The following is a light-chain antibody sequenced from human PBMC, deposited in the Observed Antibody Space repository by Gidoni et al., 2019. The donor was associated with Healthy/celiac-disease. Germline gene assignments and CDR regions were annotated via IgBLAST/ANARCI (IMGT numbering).Light chain of an antibody. V-gene: IGLV1-40*01. CDR3: QSYDSSYYV. CDR2: GNS. CDR1: SSNIGAGYD. Sequence: QSVLTQPPSVSGAPGQRVTISCTGSSSNIGAGYDVHWYQQLPGTAPKLLIYGNSNRPAGVPYRISGSKSGTSASLANTGLQAEDEADYYCQSYDSSYYVFGTGTKVTVL. J-gene: IGLJ1*01.